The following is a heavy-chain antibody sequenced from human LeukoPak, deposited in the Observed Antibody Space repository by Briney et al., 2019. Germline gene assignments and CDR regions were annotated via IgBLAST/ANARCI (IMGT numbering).Heavy chain of an antibody. D-gene: IGHD2-2*01. Sequence: ASVKVSCKASGYTFSSYDINWVREATGQGLEWMGWMNPDSGNTGYAQKFQGRVTMTSNTSISTAYMEVSRLRSEDTAVYYCARLGHCSPTSCYEWGPGTLVTVSS. CDR1: GYTFSSYD. CDR2: MNPDSGNT. V-gene: IGHV1-8*01. CDR3: ARLGHCSPTSCYE. J-gene: IGHJ4*02.